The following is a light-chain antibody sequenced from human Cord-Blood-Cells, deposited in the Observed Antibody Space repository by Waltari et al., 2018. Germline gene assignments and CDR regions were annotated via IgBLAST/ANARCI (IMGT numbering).Light chain of an antibody. CDR2: DVS. CDR1: SSHVGGYNY. J-gene: IGLJ3*02. Sequence: QSALTQPASVSRSPGPSITISCTGTSSHVGGYNYVSWYQQHPGKAPKLMIYDVSKRPSGVSNRFSGSKSGNTASLTISGLQAEDEADYYCSSYTSSSTVFGGGTKLTVL. CDR3: SSYTSSSTV. V-gene: IGLV2-14*01.